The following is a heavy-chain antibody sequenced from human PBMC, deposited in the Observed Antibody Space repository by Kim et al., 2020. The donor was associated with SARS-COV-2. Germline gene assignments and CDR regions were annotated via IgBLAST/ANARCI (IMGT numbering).Heavy chain of an antibody. D-gene: IGHD3-10*01. J-gene: IGHJ6*02. CDR3: ARDRVGELPYYYYGMDV. CDR1: GFTVSSNY. CDR2: IYSGGST. Sequence: GGSLRLSCAASGFTVSSNYMSWVRQAPGKGLEWVSVIYSGGSTYYADSVKGRFTISRDNSKNTLYLQMNSLRAEDTAVYYCARDRVGELPYYYYGMDVWGQGTTVTVSS. V-gene: IGHV3-53*01.